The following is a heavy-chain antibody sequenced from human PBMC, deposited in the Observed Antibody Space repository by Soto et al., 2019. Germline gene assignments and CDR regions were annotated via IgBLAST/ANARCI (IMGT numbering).Heavy chain of an antibody. Sequence: PSETLSLTCTVSGGSISSGGYYWSWIRQHPGKGLEWIGYIYYSGSTYYNPSLKSRVTISVDTSKNQFSLKLSSVTAADTAVYYCASYLTSQAPTDYYGMDVWGQGTTVTVSS. CDR3: ASYLTSQAPTDYYGMDV. CDR1: GGSISSGGYY. J-gene: IGHJ6*02. CDR2: IYYSGST. V-gene: IGHV4-31*03. D-gene: IGHD2-15*01.